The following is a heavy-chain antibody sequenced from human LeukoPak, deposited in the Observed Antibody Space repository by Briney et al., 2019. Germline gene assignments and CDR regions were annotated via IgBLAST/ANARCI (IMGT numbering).Heavy chain of an antibody. J-gene: IGHJ4*02. CDR2: INPNSGGT. CDR1: GYTFTGPY. Sequence: GASLKVSCKASGYTFTGPYIHWMRQAPGQGHEWMAWINPNSGGTKYAQKFQGRVTVTRDTSTSTAYMELSGLRADDTATYYCARVEYCTKGVSINFDLWGQGTLVAVYS. CDR3: ARVEYCTKGVSINFDL. D-gene: IGHD2-8*01. V-gene: IGHV1-2*02.